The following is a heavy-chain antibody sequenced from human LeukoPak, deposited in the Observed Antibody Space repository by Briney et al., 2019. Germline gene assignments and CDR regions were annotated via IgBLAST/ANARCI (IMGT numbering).Heavy chain of an antibody. CDR3: ARTYFDFWSGSNYYYMDF. V-gene: IGHV4-61*01. CDR1: GGSISTSNYY. CDR2: IYYSGST. J-gene: IGHJ6*03. D-gene: IGHD3-3*01. Sequence: SETLSLTCTVSGGSISTSNYYWSWIRQPPGKGLEWIGDIYYSGSTNYNPSLKSRVTVSVDTSKNQFSLKLSSVTAADTAVYYCARTYFDFWSGSNYYYMDFWGKGTTVTVSS.